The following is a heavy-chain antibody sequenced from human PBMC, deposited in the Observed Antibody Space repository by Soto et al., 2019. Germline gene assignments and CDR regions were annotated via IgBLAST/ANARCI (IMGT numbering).Heavy chain of an antibody. Sequence: PGGSLRLSCAASGFTFSSYSMNWVRQAPGKGLEWVSFISSSSDKYYVDSVRGRFTISRDNAKNSLSLQMNSLRAEDTALYYCATDLNWSGTWGQGTMVTVSS. J-gene: IGHJ3*01. CDR3: ATDLNWSGT. CDR2: ISSSSDK. V-gene: IGHV3-21*03. D-gene: IGHD3-3*01. CDR1: GFTFSSYS.